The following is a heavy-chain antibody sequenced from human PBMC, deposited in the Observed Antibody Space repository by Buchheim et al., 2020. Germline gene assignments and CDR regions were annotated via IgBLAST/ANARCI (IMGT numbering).Heavy chain of an antibody. V-gene: IGHV4-34*01. D-gene: IGHD3-22*01. J-gene: IGHJ4*02. CDR3: AVSSYYYDSSGYLDY. Sequence: QVQLQQWGAGLLKPSETLSLTCAVYGGSFSGYYWSWIRQPPGKGLEWIGEINHSGSTNYNPSLKSRVTISVDTSKNQFSMRLGSVTAADTAVYYCAVSSYYYDSSGYLDYWGQGTL. CDR2: INHSGST. CDR1: GGSFSGYY.